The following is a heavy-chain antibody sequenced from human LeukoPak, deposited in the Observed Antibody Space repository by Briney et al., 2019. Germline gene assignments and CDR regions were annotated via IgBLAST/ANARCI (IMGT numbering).Heavy chain of an antibody. CDR2: VSTSGNT. V-gene: IGHV4-4*07. J-gene: IGHJ4*02. CDR1: GGSISGFH. CDR3: ARETDKSVALDY. Sequence: SETLSLTCSVSGGSISGFHWSWIRQTAGKGLEWIGRVSTSGNTFYNPSLESRVTMSADTSGIHFSLNLTSVTAADTAVYYCARETDKSVALDYWGQGTLVTVSS. D-gene: IGHD6-19*01.